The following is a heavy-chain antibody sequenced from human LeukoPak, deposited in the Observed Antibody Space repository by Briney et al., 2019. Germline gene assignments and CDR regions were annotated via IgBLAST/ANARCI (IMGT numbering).Heavy chain of an antibody. D-gene: IGHD3-10*01. Sequence: QPGGSLRLSCAASGFTFSSYAMSWVRQAPGKGLEWDSAISGSGGSTYYADSVKGRFTISRDNSKNTLYLQMNSLRAEDTAVYYCAKERVLWFGEFVHDWDYWGQGTLVTVSS. CDR2: ISGSGGST. CDR1: GFTFSSYA. CDR3: AKERVLWFGEFVHDWDY. V-gene: IGHV3-23*01. J-gene: IGHJ4*02.